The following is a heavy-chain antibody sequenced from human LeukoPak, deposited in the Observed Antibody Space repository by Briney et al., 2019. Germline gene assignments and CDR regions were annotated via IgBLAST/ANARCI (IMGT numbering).Heavy chain of an antibody. CDR1: GFTFGDYA. CDR2: IRSKAYGGTT. J-gene: IGHJ4*02. Sequence: GGSLRLSCTASGFTFGDYAMSCVRQAPGKGLEWVGFIRSKAYGGTTEYAASVKGRFTISRDDSKSIAYLQMNSLKTEDTAVYYCTRGVEYSSSWYARGAAHYFDYWGQGTLVTVSS. CDR3: TRGVEYSSSWYARGAAHYFDY. V-gene: IGHV3-49*04. D-gene: IGHD6-13*01.